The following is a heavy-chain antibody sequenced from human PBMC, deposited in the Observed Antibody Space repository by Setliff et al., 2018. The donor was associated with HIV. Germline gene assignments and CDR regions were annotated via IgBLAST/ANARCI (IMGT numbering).Heavy chain of an antibody. V-gene: IGHV4-59*01. D-gene: IGHD3-22*01. J-gene: IGHJ4*02. CDR1: GGSFSGYY. CDR2: IYYSGST. CDR3: ARDYSPTFYYYDSSGTFDY. Sequence: PSETLSLTCAVYGGSFSGYYWSWIRQPPGKGLEWIGYIYYSGSTTYNPSLKSRVTISVDTSKNQFSLKLSSVTAADTAVYYCARDYSPTFYYYDSSGTFDYWGQGTLVTVSS.